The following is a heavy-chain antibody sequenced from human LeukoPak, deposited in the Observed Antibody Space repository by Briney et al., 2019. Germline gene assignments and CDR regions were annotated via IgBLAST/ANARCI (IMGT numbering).Heavy chain of an antibody. V-gene: IGHV3-23*01. CDR2: ISGSGGST. CDR3: VRANSRVRGTFGYQFFYYMDV. D-gene: IGHD3-16*01. Sequence: PGGSLRLSCAASGFTFSSYAMSWVRQAPGKGLEWVSAISGSGGSTYYADSVKGRFTISRDNSKNSLYLQMNSLRVEDTALYYCVRANSRVRGTFGYQFFYYMDVWGKGTTVTVSS. J-gene: IGHJ6*03. CDR1: GFTFSSYA.